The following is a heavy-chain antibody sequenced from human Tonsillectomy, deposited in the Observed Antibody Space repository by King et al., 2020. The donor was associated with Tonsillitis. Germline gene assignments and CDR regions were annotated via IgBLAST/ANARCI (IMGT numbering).Heavy chain of an antibody. D-gene: IGHD6-13*01. CDR1: GITFDDYA. J-gene: IGHJ6*03. V-gene: IGHV3-43*02. CDR3: AKSPYGSSRYYYYYYMDV. Sequence: VQLVESGGGVVQPGGSLRLSCAASGITFDDYAMHWVRQAPGKGLEWVSLISRDGGSTYYADSVKGRFTISRDNSKNSLYLQMNSLRTDDTALYYCAKSPYGSSRYYYYYYMDVWGKGTTVTVSS. CDR2: ISRDGGST.